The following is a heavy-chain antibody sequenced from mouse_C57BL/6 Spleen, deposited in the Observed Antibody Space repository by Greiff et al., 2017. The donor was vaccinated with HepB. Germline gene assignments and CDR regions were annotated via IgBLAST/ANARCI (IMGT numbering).Heavy chain of an antibody. CDR3: ARDPNDYDAFYYAMDY. CDR1: GYTFTSYG. Sequence: QVHVKQSGAELARPGASVKLSCKASGYTFTSYGISWVKQRTGQGLEWIGEIYPRSGNTYYNEKFKGKATLTADKSSSTAYIELRSLTSEDSAVYFCARDPNDYDAFYYAMDYWGQGTSVTVSS. CDR2: IYPRSGNT. J-gene: IGHJ4*01. V-gene: IGHV1-81*01. D-gene: IGHD2-4*01.